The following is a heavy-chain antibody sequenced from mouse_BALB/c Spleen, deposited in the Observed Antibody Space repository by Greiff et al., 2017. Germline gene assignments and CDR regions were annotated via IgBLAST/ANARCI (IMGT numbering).Heavy chain of an antibody. D-gene: IGHD2-14*01. J-gene: IGHJ3*01. Sequence: EVQLQESGPGLVKPSQSLSLTCSVTGYSITSGYYWNWIRQFPGNKLEWMGYISYDGSNNYNPSLKNRISITRDTSKNQFFLKLNSVTTEDTATYYCARDWDYRYDVFEAWFAYWGQGTLVTVSA. V-gene: IGHV3-6*02. CDR3: ARDWDYRYDVFEAWFAY. CDR2: ISYDGSN. CDR1: GYSITSGYY.